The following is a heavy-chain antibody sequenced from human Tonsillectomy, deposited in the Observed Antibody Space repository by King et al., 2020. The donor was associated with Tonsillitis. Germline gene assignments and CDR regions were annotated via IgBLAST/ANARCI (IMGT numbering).Heavy chain of an antibody. J-gene: IGHJ4*02. CDR1: GFIFSDSA. CDR2: ISASGGRT. CDR3: ANYGSGTWYYFDY. D-gene: IGHD3-10*01. Sequence: VQLVESGGGLVQPGGSLRLSCAASGFIFSDSAMSWVRQAPGEGLQWVSGISASGGRTYYADPVKGRFTISKDNSRNTLYLQMNSLRAEDTAVYYCANYGSGTWYYFDYWGQGTLVTVSS. V-gene: IGHV3-23*04.